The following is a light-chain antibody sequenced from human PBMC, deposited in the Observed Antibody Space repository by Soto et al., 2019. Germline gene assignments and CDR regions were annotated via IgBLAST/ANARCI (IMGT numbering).Light chain of an antibody. V-gene: IGKV3-15*01. CDR3: QQYDDWPPLT. Sequence: EVVMTQSPATLSVSPGERATLSCRASQSVSSNVAWYQQKPGQAPRLLIYAASTRATGIPARFSGSGSGTEVTLSISSLQSEDFAVYFCQQYDDWPPLTFGGGTKVAIK. J-gene: IGKJ4*01. CDR1: QSVSSN. CDR2: AAS.